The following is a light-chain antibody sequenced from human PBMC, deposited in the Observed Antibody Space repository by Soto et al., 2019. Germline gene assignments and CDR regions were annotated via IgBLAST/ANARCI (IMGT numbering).Light chain of an antibody. J-gene: IGLJ2*01. CDR1: SSDIGGYNH. CDR3: SSYTSNRSPVV. CDR2: AVS. Sequence: QSALTQPASVSGSPGQSITISCTGSSSDIGGYNHVSLYQKYPGKAPKLMLYAVSNRPSGVSDRFSGSKSGNTASLTISGLQADDEADYYCSSYTSNRSPVVFGGGTKLTVL. V-gene: IGLV2-14*03.